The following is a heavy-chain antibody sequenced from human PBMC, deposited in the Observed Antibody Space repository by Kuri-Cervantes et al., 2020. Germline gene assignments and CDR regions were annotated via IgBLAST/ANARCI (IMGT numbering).Heavy chain of an antibody. V-gene: IGHV4-59*01. CDR2: IYYSGST. J-gene: IGHJ5*02. CDR1: GGSISSYY. CDR3: AIQYSAISGWFDP. D-gene: IGHD2-21*02. Sequence: SETLSLTCTVSGGSISSYYWSWIRQPPGKGLEWIGYIYYSGSTNYNPSLKSRVTLSVDTSKNQFSLKLSSVTAADTAVYYCAIQYSAISGWFDPWGQGTLVTVSS.